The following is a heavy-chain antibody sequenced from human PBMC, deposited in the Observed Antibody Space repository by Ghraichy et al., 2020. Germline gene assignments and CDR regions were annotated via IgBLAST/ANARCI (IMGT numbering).Heavy chain of an antibody. V-gene: IGHV4-4*07. CDR3: ARAPSLWGYSYALDY. Sequence: SQTLSLTCTVSGGSISSYYWSWIRQPAGKGLEWIGRIYTSGSTNYNPSLKSRVTMSVDTSKNQFSLKLSSVTAADTAVYYCARAPSLWGYSYALDYWGQGTLVTVSS. D-gene: IGHD5-18*01. J-gene: IGHJ4*02. CDR1: GGSISSYY. CDR2: IYTSGST.